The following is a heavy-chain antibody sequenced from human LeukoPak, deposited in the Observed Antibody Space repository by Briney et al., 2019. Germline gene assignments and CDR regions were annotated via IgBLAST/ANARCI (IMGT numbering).Heavy chain of an antibody. CDR1: GGTFSSYA. V-gene: IGHV1-69*13. D-gene: IGHD2-2*01. Sequence: SVKVSCKASGGTFSSYAISWVRQAPGQGLEWMGGIIPIFGTANCAQKFQGRVTITADESTSTAYMELSSLRSEDTAVYYCAREGWDCSSTSCPIGYWGQGTLVTVSS. CDR3: AREGWDCSSTSCPIGY. CDR2: IIPIFGTA. J-gene: IGHJ4*02.